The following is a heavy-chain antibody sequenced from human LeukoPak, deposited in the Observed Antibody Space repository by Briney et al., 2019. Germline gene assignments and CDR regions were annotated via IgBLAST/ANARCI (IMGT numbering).Heavy chain of an antibody. CDR3: ARDGYSSSQYYYYMDV. V-gene: IGHV1-2*02. CDR2: INPNSGGT. D-gene: IGHD6-13*01. J-gene: IGHJ6*03. CDR1: GYTFTGYY. Sequence: GASVKVSCKASGYTFTGYYMHRVRQAPGQGLEWMGWINPNSGGTNYAQKFQGRVTMTRDTSISTAYMELSRLRSDDTAVYYCARDGYSSSQYYYYMDVWGKGTTVTISS.